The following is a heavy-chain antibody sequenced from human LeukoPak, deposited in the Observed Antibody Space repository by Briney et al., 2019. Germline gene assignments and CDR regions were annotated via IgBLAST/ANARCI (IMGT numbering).Heavy chain of an antibody. V-gene: IGHV1-69*01. J-gene: IGHJ6*04. CDR2: IIPIFGTA. CDR1: GGTFSSYA. D-gene: IGHD3-16*01. Sequence: GSSVKVSCKASGGTFSSYAISWVRQAPGQGLEWMGGIIPIFGTANYAQKFQGRVTITADESTSTAYMELSSLRFEDTAVYYCARARSFALGGYYYGMDVWGKGTTVTVSS. CDR3: ARARSFALGGYYYGMDV.